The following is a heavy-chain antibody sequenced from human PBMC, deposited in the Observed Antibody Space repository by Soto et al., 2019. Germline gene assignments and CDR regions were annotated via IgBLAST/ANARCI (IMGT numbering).Heavy chain of an antibody. D-gene: IGHD1-7*01. CDR2: ISSSSSYI. V-gene: IGHV3-21*01. Sequence: GGSLRLSCTASGFTFSSYSMNGVRQAPGKGLEWVSSISSSSSYIYYADSVKGRFTISSDNSKNTLSLHLNTLNPEDTAVYHCAKDRVGGTFYTPLAFWGQGTLVTVSS. J-gene: IGHJ4*02. CDR1: GFTFSSYS. CDR3: AKDRVGGTFYTPLAF.